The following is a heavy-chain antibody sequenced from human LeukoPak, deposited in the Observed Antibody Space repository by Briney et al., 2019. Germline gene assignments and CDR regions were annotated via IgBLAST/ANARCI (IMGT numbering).Heavy chain of an antibody. V-gene: IGHV4-59*01. CDR3: ARGAESCYDRHFDY. J-gene: IGHJ4*02. CDR1: AGSISTDY. CDR2: VYYTGNT. D-gene: IGHD2-15*01. Sequence: SETLSLTCTVSAGSISTDYWSWIRQPPGKGLEWIGYVYYTGNTDYNPSLKSRVTISVDTSKKQFSLNLRSVSAADTAVYYCARGAESCYDRHFDYWGQGTLVTVSS.